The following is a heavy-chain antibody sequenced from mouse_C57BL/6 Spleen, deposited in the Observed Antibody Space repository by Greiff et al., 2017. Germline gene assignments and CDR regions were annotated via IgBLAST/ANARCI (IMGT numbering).Heavy chain of an antibody. Sequence: VQLQQSGAELVRPGASVKLSCTASGFNIKDDYMHWVKQRPEKGLEWIGWIDPENGDTEYASKFQGKATITADTSSNTAYLQLSSLTSEDTAVYYCTTTVGGDYFDDWGQGTTLTVSS. J-gene: IGHJ2*01. V-gene: IGHV14-4*01. CDR3: TTTVGGDYFDD. D-gene: IGHD1-1*01. CDR2: IDPENGDT. CDR1: GFNIKDDY.